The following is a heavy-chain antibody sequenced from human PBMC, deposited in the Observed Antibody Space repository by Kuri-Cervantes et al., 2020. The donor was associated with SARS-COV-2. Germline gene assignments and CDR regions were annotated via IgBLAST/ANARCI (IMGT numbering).Heavy chain of an antibody. CDR3: AGTNTIFGVAIWGWFDP. V-gene: IGHV4-59*11. D-gene: IGHD3-3*01. CDR1: GGAISGHY. CDR2: VYYSGTI. Sequence: GSLRLSCTVSGGAISGHYWSWIRQPPGKGLEWIGYVYYSGTISYNPSLKSRVTISVDTSKNQFSLNLNSVTAADTAVYYCAGTNTIFGVAIWGWFDPWGQGTLVTVSS. J-gene: IGHJ5*02.